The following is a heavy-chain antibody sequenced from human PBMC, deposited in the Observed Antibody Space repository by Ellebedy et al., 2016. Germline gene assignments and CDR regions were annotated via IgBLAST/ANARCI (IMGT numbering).Heavy chain of an antibody. V-gene: IGHV3-23*01. CDR1: GFTFSSYA. CDR3: ASVVPAAMVLDY. CDR2: ISGSGGST. D-gene: IGHD2-2*01. Sequence: GGSLRLXXAASGFTFSSYAMSWVRQAPGKGLEWVSAISGSGGSTYYADSVKGRFTISRDNSKNTLYLQMNSLRAEDTAVYYCASVVPAAMVLDYWGQGTLVTVSS. J-gene: IGHJ4*02.